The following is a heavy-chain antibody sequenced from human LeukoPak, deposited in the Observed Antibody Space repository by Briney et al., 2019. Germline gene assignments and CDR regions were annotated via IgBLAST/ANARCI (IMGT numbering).Heavy chain of an antibody. CDR1: GFTFSNYA. D-gene: IGHD3-10*01. CDR3: AKGVQGSRSTSFADF. V-gene: IGHV3-30*18. CDR2: ISHDGKER. Sequence: GGSLRLSCVASGFTFSNYAMHWVRQAPGKGLEWAAVISHDGKERYYGGPAKGRFTISRDNSKNTLYFQMNTVRTEDTAMYYCAKGVQGSRSTSFADFWGQGTLVTVSS. J-gene: IGHJ4*02.